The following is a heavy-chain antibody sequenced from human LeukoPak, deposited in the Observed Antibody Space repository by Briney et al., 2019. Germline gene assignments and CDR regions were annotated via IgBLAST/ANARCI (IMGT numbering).Heavy chain of an antibody. CDR1: GFTSINYA. J-gene: IGHJ4*02. D-gene: IGHD6-13*01. CDR3: VKDSGDSSTSLFDY. V-gene: IGHV3-64D*06. CDR2: ISTNGGST. Sequence: GGSLRLSCSASGFTSINYAMHWVRQAPGKGLEYVSAISTNGGSTYYADSVKGRFTISRDNSKNTLYLQMSSLRAEDTAVYYCVKDSGDSSTSLFDYWGQGTLVTVSS.